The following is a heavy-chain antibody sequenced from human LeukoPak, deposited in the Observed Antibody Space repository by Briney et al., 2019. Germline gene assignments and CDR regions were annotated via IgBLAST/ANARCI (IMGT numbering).Heavy chain of an antibody. CDR3: ARDMTTGYSSSGARAFDI. CDR1: GGTISSYY. V-gene: IGHV4-4*07. Sequence: AGTLSLTCTVSGGTISSYYWSWIRQPPGKGLEWIWRIYTSGSTNYNPSLKSRVTMSVDTSKNQLYLKLSCVTAADTAVYYCARDMTTGYSSSGARAFDIWGQGTMVTVSS. CDR2: IYTSGST. J-gene: IGHJ3*02. D-gene: IGHD6-6*01.